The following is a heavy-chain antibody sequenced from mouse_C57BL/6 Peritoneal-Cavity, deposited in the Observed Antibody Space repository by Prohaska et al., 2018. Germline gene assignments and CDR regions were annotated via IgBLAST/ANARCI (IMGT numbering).Heavy chain of an antibody. J-gene: IGHJ1*03. CDR2: INADSSEI. CDR3: RRYGNYWYFDG. D-gene: IGHD2-1*01. V-gene: IGHV11-2*01. Sequence: EVHLLETGGGLVQPGGSRGLSCEGSGFTFSGFWMSWVRQTPGKTLERIGDINADSSEIKFAPTIKDGFSRFRDKDKSTRGLKMSNGRSEDTATYFCRRYGNYWYFDGWGTGTTVTVAS. CDR1: GFTFSGFW.